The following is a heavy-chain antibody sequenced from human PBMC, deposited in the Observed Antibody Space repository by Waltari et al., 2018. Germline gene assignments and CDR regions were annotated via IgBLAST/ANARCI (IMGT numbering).Heavy chain of an antibody. CDR1: GFTFDDYA. Sequence: EVQLVESGGGWVQPGRSLRLSCEASGFTFDDYAMHWVRQAPGKGLEWVSGISWNSGSIGYADSVKCRFTISRDNAKNSLYLQMNSLRAEDTALYYCAKEGTSEQLEYWGQGTLVTVSS. V-gene: IGHV3-9*01. CDR2: ISWNSGSI. J-gene: IGHJ4*02. D-gene: IGHD6-13*01. CDR3: AKEGTSEQLEY.